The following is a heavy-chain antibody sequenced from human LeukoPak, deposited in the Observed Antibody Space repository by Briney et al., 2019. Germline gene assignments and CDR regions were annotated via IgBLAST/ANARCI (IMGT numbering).Heavy chain of an antibody. CDR1: GYSISSGYY. J-gene: IGHJ4*02. CDR2: IYHSGST. Sequence: PSETLSLTCTVSGYSISSGYYWGWIRQPPGKGREWIGSIYHSGSTYYNPSLKSRVTTSVDTSKNQFSLKLSSVTAADTAVYYCAREIAGTIDYWGQGTLVTVSS. V-gene: IGHV4-38-2*02. CDR3: AREIAGTIDY. D-gene: IGHD1-7*01.